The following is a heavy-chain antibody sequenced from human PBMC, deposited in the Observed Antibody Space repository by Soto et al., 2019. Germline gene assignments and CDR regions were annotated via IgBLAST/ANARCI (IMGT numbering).Heavy chain of an antibody. J-gene: IGHJ6*02. D-gene: IGHD3-3*01. V-gene: IGHV4-30-4*01. Sequence: PSEALSLNCTVSVGSISTGDYYWSWIRQPPGKGLEWIGYIYYSGSTYYNPSLKSRVTISVDTSKNQFSLKLSSVTAADTAVYYCARDNILGILYGGMDVWGQGTTVTVSS. CDR2: IYYSGST. CDR3: ARDNILGILYGGMDV. CDR1: VGSISTGDYY.